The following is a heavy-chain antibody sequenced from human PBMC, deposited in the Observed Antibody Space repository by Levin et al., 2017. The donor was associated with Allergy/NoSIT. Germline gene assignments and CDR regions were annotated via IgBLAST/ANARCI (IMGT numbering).Heavy chain of an antibody. V-gene: IGHV4-31*03. J-gene: IGHJ5*02. CDR2: IYYSGST. CDR3: ARDDYGDYINWFDP. D-gene: IGHD4-17*01. CDR1: GGSISSGGYY. Sequence: SETLSLTCTVSGGSISSGGYYWSWIRQHPGKGLEWIGYIYYSGSTYYNPSLKSRVTISVDTSKNQFSLKLSSVTAADTAVYYCARDDYGDYINWFDPWGQGTLVTVSS.